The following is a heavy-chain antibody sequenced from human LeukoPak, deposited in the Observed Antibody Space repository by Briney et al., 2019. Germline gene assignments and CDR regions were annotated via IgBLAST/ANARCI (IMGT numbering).Heavy chain of an antibody. J-gene: IGHJ3*02. CDR2: INPNSGGT. V-gene: IGHV1-2*02. D-gene: IGHD3-22*01. CDR3: ARGDTMIETGAFDI. CDR1: GYTFTGYY. Sequence: VASVKVSCKASGYTFTGYYMHWVRQAPGQGLEWMGWINPNSGGTNYAQKFQGRVTMTRDTSISTAYMELSRLRSDETAVYYCARGDTMIETGAFDIWGQGTMVTVSS.